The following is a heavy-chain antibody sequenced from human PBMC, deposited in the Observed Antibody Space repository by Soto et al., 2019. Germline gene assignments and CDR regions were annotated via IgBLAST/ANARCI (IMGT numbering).Heavy chain of an antibody. CDR3: ARVMGYDGDSFFNDY. CDR2: IYWDDDK. J-gene: IGHJ4*02. CDR1: GFSLSTSGVG. D-gene: IGHD4-17*01. V-gene: IGHV2-5*02. Sequence: QITLKESGPTLVKPTQTLTLTCTFSGFSLSTSGVGVGWIRQPPGKALEWLALIYWDDDKRYSPSLKSRLTITKDPSKNQGVLTMTNMDPVDTATYFCARVMGYDGDSFFNDYRGQGTLVTVSS.